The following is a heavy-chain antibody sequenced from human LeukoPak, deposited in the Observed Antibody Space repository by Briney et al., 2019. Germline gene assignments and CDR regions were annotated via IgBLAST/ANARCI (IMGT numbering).Heavy chain of an antibody. CDR3: AREVVRGNSY. D-gene: IGHD3-10*01. J-gene: IGHJ4*02. CDR1: GGSFSGYY. CDR2: INHSGST. Sequence: KPSETLSLTCAVYGGSFSGYYWSRIRQPPGKGLEWIGEINHSGSTNYNPSLKSRVPISIDTSKNQFSLKLTSVTAADTAVYYCAREVVRGNSYWGQGTLVTVSS. V-gene: IGHV4-34*01.